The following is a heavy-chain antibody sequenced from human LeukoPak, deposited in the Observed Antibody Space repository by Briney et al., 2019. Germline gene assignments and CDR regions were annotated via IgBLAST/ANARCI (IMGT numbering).Heavy chain of an antibody. CDR3: ARGRVPYYYDSSAFDP. J-gene: IGHJ5*02. Sequence: ASVKVSCKASGYTFTSNDINWVQQATGQGLEWMGWMSPNSGNTGYAQKFQGRVTMTRDTSISTAYMELSRLRSDDTAVYYCARGRVPYYYDSSAFDPWGQGTLVTVSS. D-gene: IGHD3-22*01. CDR2: MSPNSGNT. CDR1: GYTFTSND. V-gene: IGHV1-8*02.